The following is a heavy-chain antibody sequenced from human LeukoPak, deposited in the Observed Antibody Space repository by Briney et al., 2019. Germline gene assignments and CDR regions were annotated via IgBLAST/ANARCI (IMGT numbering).Heavy chain of an antibody. Sequence: GGSLRLSCSASGFTFSTYGMHWVRQGPGKGLEQVAAISTNGGITVCADSVKGRFTISRDNAKNSLYLQMNSLRAEDTAVYYCARDQSLNYYDSSGYYYGASDYWGQGTLVTVSS. D-gene: IGHD3-22*01. CDR3: ARDQSLNYYDSSGYYYGASDY. CDR1: GFTFSTYG. V-gene: IGHV3-64*04. J-gene: IGHJ4*02. CDR2: ISTNGGIT.